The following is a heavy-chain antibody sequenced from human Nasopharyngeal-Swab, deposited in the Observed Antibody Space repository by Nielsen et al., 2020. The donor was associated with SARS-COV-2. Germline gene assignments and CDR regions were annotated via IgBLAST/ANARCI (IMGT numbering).Heavy chain of an antibody. CDR3: ARPNTPEDIVVVPAAIAFDI. D-gene: IGHD2-2*01. J-gene: IGHJ3*02. V-gene: IGHV4-39*01. Sequence: PGKGLERIGSIYYSGSTYYNPSLKSRVTISVDTSKSQFSLKLSSVTAADTAVYYCARPNTPEDIVVVPAAIAFDIWGQGTMVTVSS. CDR2: IYYSGST.